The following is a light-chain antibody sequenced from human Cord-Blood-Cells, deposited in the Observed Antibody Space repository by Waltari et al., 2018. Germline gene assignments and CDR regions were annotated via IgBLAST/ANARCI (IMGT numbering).Light chain of an antibody. V-gene: IGLV2-23*01. J-gene: IGLJ2*01. CDR2: EGS. Sequence: QSVLTQPASVSGSPGQSITISCTGTSSDVGSYNLVSWYQQPPGKAPKHMIYEGSKRPSGVSNRFSGSKSGNTASLTISGLQAEDEADYYCCSYAGSSTVVFGGGTKLTVL. CDR1: SSDVGSYNL. CDR3: CSYAGSSTVV.